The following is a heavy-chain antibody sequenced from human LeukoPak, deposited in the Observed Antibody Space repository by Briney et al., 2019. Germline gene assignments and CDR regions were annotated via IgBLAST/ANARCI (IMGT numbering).Heavy chain of an antibody. Sequence: GGSLRLSCAASGFTFSSYAMSWVRQAPGKGLEWVSAISGSGGSTYYADSVKGRFTISRDNAKNSLYLQMNSLRAEDTAVYYCARADTNRYCSSTSCYVDYFDYWGQGTLVTVSS. CDR1: GFTFSSYA. D-gene: IGHD2-2*01. J-gene: IGHJ4*02. CDR3: ARADTNRYCSSTSCYVDYFDY. CDR2: ISGSGGST. V-gene: IGHV3-23*01.